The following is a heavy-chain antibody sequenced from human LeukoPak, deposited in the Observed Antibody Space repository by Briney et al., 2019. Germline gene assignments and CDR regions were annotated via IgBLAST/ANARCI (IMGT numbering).Heavy chain of an antibody. CDR2: IYHSGST. V-gene: IGHV4-38-2*02. CDR3: ARVTGYGRDRWYFDY. Sequence: SETLSLTCTVSGYSISSGYYWGWIRHPPGKGLEWIGSIYHSGSTYYNPSLKSRVTISVDTSKNQFSLKLCSVTAADTAVYYCARVTGYGRDRWYFDYWGQGTLVTVSS. CDR1: GYSISSGYY. D-gene: IGHD5-18*01. J-gene: IGHJ4*02.